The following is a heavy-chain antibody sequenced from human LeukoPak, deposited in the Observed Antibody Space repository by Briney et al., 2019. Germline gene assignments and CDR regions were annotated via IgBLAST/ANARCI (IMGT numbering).Heavy chain of an antibody. CDR2: ISSSSSYI. D-gene: IGHD6-19*01. CDR3: APQGIAVADY. V-gene: IGHV3-21*01. J-gene: IGHJ4*02. Sequence: PGGPLRLSCAASGFTFSSYSMNWVRQAPGKGLEWVSSISSSSSYIYYADSVKGRFTISRDNAKNSPYLQMNSLRAEDTAVYYCAPQGIAVADYWGQGTLVTVSS. CDR1: GFTFSSYS.